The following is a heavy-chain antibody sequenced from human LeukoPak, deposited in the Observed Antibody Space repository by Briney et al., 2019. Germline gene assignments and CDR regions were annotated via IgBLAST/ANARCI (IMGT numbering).Heavy chain of an antibody. D-gene: IGHD3-10*01. Sequence: KTGGSLRLSCAASGFTFRSYSMNWVRQAPGKGLEWVSSINSDSNYIYYADSVQGRFTISRDNAKNSLYLQMNSLRAEDTAVYYCARTYYYGSGSYSPWYYGMDVWGQGATVTVSS. CDR1: GFTFRSYS. CDR2: INSDSNYI. CDR3: ARTYYYGSGSYSPWYYGMDV. J-gene: IGHJ6*02. V-gene: IGHV3-21*01.